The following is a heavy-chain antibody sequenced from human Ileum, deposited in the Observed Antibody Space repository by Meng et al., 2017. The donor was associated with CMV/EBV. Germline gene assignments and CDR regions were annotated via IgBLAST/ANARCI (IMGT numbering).Heavy chain of an antibody. D-gene: IGHD2-2*01. V-gene: IGHV3-21*01. CDR3: AIGFCGSTSCYREFDY. CDR2: ISTYSTYI. J-gene: IGHJ4*02. CDR1: TSIFTSYT. Sequence: GEALMIPCAASTSIFTSYTMSWVRQVPGKGLEWVSSISTYSTYIYYADSVKGRFTISRDNAKNSLYLQMDTLRAEDTAVYYCAIGFCGSTSCYREFDYWGQGTLVTVSS.